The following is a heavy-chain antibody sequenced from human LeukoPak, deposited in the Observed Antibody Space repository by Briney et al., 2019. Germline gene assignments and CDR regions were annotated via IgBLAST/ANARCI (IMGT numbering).Heavy chain of an antibody. CDR2: ISDSGRT. Sequence: SETLSLTCAVSGGSISSSNWWSWVRQPPGRGLEWIGEISDSGRTNYNPSLKSRVTISVDKSKNQFSLKVSSVTAADTAVYYCARGIQLWLSYDYWGQGTLVTVSS. J-gene: IGHJ4*02. CDR3: ARGIQLWLSYDY. CDR1: GGSISSSNW. V-gene: IGHV4-4*02. D-gene: IGHD5-18*01.